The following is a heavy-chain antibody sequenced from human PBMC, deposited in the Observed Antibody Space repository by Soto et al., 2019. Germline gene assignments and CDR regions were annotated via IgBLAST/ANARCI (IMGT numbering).Heavy chain of an antibody. Sequence: PSETLSLTCAVYGGSFSGYYWSWIRQPPGKGLEWIGEINHSGSTNYNPSLKSRVTISVDTSKNQFSLKLSSVTAADTAVYYCAIQVITMVRGVINDYWGQGTLVTVSS. CDR2: INHSGST. CDR1: GGSFSGYY. CDR3: AIQVITMVRGVINDY. J-gene: IGHJ4*02. V-gene: IGHV4-34*01. D-gene: IGHD3-10*01.